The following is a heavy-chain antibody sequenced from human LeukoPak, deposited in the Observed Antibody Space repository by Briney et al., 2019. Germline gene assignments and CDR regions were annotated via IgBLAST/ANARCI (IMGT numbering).Heavy chain of an antibody. CDR1: GFTFSSYS. D-gene: IGHD3-10*01. J-gene: IGHJ3*02. V-gene: IGHV3-21*01. CDR2: ISSSSSYI. CDR3: ARDSSGTDI. Sequence: GGSLRLSCAASGFTFSSYSMNWVRQAPGKGLGWVSFISSSSSYIYCADSVKGRFTISRDNAKNSLHLQMNSLRAEDTAVYYCARDSSGTDIWGQGTMVTVSS.